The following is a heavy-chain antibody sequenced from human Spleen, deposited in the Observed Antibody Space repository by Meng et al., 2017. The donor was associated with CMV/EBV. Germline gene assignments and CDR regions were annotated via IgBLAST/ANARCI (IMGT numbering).Heavy chain of an antibody. Sequence: GESLKISCAASGFTFDDYIMHWVRQAPGKGLEWVSLISWDGGRTYYADSVKGRFTISRDNSKNSRYLEMNSLKTEDTALYYCAKDKHTSGWPYYFDYWGQGTLVTVSS. CDR1: GFTFDDYI. CDR2: ISWDGGRT. D-gene: IGHD6-19*01. J-gene: IGHJ4*02. CDR3: AKDKHTSGWPYYFDY. V-gene: IGHV3-43*01.